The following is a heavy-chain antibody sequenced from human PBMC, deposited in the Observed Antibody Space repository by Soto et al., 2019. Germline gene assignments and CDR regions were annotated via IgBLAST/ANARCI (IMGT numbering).Heavy chain of an antibody. V-gene: IGHV1-69*13. CDR2: IIPIFGTA. J-gene: IGHJ5*02. D-gene: IGHD6-19*01. Sequence: SVKVSCKASGYTLTELSMHWVRQAPGKGLEWMGGIIPIFGTANYAQKFQGRVTITADESTSTAYMELSSLRSEDTAVYYCARLDPNPYCSCWRYIHHHHWFDPWGQGTLVTVSS. CDR1: GYTLTELS. CDR3: ARLDPNPYCSCWRYIHHHHWFDP.